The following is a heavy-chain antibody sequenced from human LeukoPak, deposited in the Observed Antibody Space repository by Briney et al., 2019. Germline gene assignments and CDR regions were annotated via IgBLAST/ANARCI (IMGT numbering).Heavy chain of an antibody. D-gene: IGHD6-19*01. Sequence: GGSLRLSCAASGFTFSTYWMHWVRHAPGKGLVWVSRINPDGTTTSYADSVKGRFTISRDNAKDTVYLQMNSLRAEDTAVYYCARVSIGWYSFDYWGQGTLVTVSS. CDR1: GFTFSTYW. CDR2: INPDGTTT. V-gene: IGHV3-74*01. J-gene: IGHJ4*02. CDR3: ARVSIGWYSFDY.